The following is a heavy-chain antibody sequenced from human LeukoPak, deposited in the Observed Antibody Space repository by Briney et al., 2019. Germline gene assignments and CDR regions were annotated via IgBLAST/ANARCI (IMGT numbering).Heavy chain of an antibody. D-gene: IGHD3-22*01. CDR3: AKRSITMIVVAHDAFDI. J-gene: IGHJ3*02. CDR2: ISGSGGST. V-gene: IGHV3-23*01. Sequence: PGGSLRLSCAASGFTFSSYAMSWVRQAPGKGLEWVSAISGSGGSTYYADSVKGRFTISRDNSKNTLYLQMNSLRAEDTAVYYCAKRSITMIVVAHDAFDIWGQGTMVTVSS. CDR1: GFTFSSYA.